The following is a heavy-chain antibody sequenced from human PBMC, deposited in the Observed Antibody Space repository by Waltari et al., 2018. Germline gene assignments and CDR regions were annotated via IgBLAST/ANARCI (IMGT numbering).Heavy chain of an antibody. D-gene: IGHD4-17*01. J-gene: IGHJ6*02. CDR2: IRSKAYGGTT. CDR3: TSTVTNPYYYYGMDV. Sequence: EVQLVESGGGLVQPGRSLRLSCTASGFTFGDYAMSWFRQAPGKGLEWVGFIRSKAYGGTTEYAASVKGRFTISRDDSKSIAYLQMNSLKTEDTAVYYCTSTVTNPYYYYGMDVWGQGTTVTVSS. V-gene: IGHV3-49*03. CDR1: GFTFGDYA.